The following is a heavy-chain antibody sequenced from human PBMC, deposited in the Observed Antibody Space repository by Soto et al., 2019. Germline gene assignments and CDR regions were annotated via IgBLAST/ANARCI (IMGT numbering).Heavy chain of an antibody. CDR2: IWYDGSNK. CDR1: GFTFSSYV. V-gene: IGHV3-33*01. CDR3: AREGAGGYYFDY. D-gene: IGHD1-26*01. Sequence: GGSLRLSRAASGFTFSSYVMHGVRQAPGKGLEWVAVIWYDGSNKYYADSVKGRFTISRDNSKNTLYLQMNSLRAEDTAVYYCAREGAGGYYFDYWGQGTLVTVSS. J-gene: IGHJ4*02.